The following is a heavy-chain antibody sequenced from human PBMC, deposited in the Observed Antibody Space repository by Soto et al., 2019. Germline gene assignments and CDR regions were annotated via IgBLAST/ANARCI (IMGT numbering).Heavy chain of an antibody. V-gene: IGHV3-13*05. CDR3: ARGLNYYDSSGDAFDI. CDR2: IGTAGDP. CDR1: GFTFSSYD. D-gene: IGHD3-22*01. Sequence: GSLRLSCAASGFTFSSYDMHWVRQATGKGLEWVSAIGTAGDPYYPGSVKGRFTISRENAKNSLYLQMNSLRAGDTAVYYCARGLNYYDSSGDAFDIWGQGTMVTVSS. J-gene: IGHJ3*02.